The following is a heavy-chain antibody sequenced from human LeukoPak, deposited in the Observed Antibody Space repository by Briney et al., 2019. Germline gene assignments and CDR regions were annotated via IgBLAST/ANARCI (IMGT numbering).Heavy chain of an antibody. Sequence: GGSLRLSCAASGFTFSSYAMSWVRQAPGKGLEWVSAISGSGGSTYYADSVKGRFTISRDNSKNTLYLQMNSLRVEDTAVYYCARDQGVYDYVWGSYRLDYWGQGTLVTVSS. D-gene: IGHD3-16*02. J-gene: IGHJ4*02. V-gene: IGHV3-23*01. CDR1: GFTFSSYA. CDR2: ISGSGGST. CDR3: ARDQGVYDYVWGSYRLDY.